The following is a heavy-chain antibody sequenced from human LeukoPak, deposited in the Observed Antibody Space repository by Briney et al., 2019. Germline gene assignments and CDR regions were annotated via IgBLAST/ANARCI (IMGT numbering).Heavy chain of an antibody. J-gene: IGHJ5*02. CDR1: GGTFSSYA. D-gene: IGHD6-6*01. Sequence: GASVKLSCKASGGTFSSYAISWVRQAPGQGLEWMGGISGSGGTANYAQKFQGRVTITMEESTSTGYMELSRLRSEHTTVYYCAGLVPGPQYSTSSDEANWFAPSGQGTLVTVSS. V-gene: IGHV1-69*05. CDR3: AGLVPGPQYSTSSDEANWFAP. CDR2: ISGSGGTA.